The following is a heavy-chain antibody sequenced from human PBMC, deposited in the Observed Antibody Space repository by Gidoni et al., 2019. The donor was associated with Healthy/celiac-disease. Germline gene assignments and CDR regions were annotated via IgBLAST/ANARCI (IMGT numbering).Heavy chain of an antibody. CDR3: AHREAAAGMSDP. CDR2: IYWNDDK. CDR1: GFSLSTSGVG. D-gene: IGHD6-13*01. V-gene: IGHV2-5*01. Sequence: QITLKESGPTLVKPTQTLTLTCPFSGFSLSTSGVGVGWIRQPPGKALEWLALIYWNDDKRYSPSLKSRLTITKDTSKNQVVLTMTNMDPVDTATYYCAHREAAAGMSDPWGQGTLVTVSS. J-gene: IGHJ5*02.